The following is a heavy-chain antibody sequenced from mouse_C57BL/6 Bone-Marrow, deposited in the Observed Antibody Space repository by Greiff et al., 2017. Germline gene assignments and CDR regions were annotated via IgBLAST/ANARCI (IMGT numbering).Heavy chain of an antibody. V-gene: IGHV1-81*01. CDR1: GYTFTSYG. D-gene: IGHD1-1*01. Sequence: QVQLQQSGAELARPGASVKLSCKASGYTFTSYGISWVKQRTGKGLEWIGEIYPRSGNTYYNETFKGKATLTADKSSSTAYMELRSLTSEDSAVYFGARMTKDYEREMDYWGQGTSVTVSS. CDR3: ARMTKDYEREMDY. J-gene: IGHJ4*01. CDR2: IYPRSGNT.